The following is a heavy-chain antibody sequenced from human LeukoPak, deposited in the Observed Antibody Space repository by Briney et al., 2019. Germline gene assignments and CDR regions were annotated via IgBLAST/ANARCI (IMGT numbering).Heavy chain of an antibody. CDR1: GFPFSRFY. CDR3: ARKDFSSGSFSY. Sequence: VRPGGSLRLSCAVSGFPFSRFYMSWFRQAPARELEEISYIGLSGSPLDYADSVKGRFTISRDNAKNSLYLDMNSLRAEDTAVYYCARKDFSSGSFSYWGQGTLVTVSS. D-gene: IGHD3-22*01. CDR2: IGLSGSPL. J-gene: IGHJ4*02. V-gene: IGHV3-11*04.